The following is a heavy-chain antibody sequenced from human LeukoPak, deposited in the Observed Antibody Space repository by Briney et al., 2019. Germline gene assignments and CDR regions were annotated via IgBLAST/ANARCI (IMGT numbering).Heavy chain of an antibody. CDR2: INPSGGST. Sequence: ASVKVSCKVSGYTLTELSMHWVRQAPGQGLEWMGIINPSGGSTSYAQKFQGRVTMTRDTSTSTVYMELSSLRSEDTAVYYCAREPSQPKGIAAHQTNYGMDVWGQGTTVTVSS. CDR3: AREPSQPKGIAAHQTNYGMDV. D-gene: IGHD6-6*01. V-gene: IGHV1-46*01. CDR1: GYTLTELS. J-gene: IGHJ6*02.